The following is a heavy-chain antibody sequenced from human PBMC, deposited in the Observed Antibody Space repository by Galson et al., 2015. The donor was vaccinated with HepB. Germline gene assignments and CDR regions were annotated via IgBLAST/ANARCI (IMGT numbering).Heavy chain of an antibody. CDR2: VHPNSGVT. J-gene: IGHJ5*02. V-gene: IGHV1-2*02. CDR1: GYSFTDHY. D-gene: IGHD2/OR15-2a*01. Sequence: SVKVPCKASGYSFTDHYIHLVRQAPGQGLEWMGWVHPNSGVTNSAQKFDGRVTMTRDTSISTAYMELSRLRSDDTAVYYCAILDFLTPFDPWGQGTLVTVSS. CDR3: AILDFLTPFDP.